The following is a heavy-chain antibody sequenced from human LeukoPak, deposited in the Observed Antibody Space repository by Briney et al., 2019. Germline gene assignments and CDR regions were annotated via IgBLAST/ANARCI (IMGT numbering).Heavy chain of an antibody. CDR3: ARDLYSGSYYDY. V-gene: IGHV3-33*01. Sequence: GGSLRLSCAASGFTFSSYGMHWVRQAPGKGLEWVAVIWYDGSNKYYGDSVKGRFTISRDNSKNTLYLQMNTLRAEDTAVYYSARDLYSGSYYDYWGQGTLVTVSS. D-gene: IGHD1-26*01. CDR2: IWYDGSNK. CDR1: GFTFSSYG. J-gene: IGHJ4*02.